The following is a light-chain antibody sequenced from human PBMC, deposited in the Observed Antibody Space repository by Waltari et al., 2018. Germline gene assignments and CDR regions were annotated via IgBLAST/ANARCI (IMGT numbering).Light chain of an antibody. CDR2: EVT. CDR1: SPDIGGYTY. Sequence: QSALTQPASVSGSPGQSLTISCTGTSPDIGGYTYFSCYQQHPGGAPQLMIYEVTYRPSGVSSRFSGSKSGNTASLIIAGLQAEDEADYYCSSYTAFSIRIFVGGTKVTVL. V-gene: IGLV2-14*01. CDR3: SSYTAFSIRI. J-gene: IGLJ2*01.